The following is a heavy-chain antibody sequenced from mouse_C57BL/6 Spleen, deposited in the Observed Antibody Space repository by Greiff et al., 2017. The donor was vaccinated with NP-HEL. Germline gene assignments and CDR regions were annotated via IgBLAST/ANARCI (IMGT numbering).Heavy chain of an antibody. D-gene: IGHD2-13*01. CDR2: IYPRDGST. CDR1: GYTFTDHT. V-gene: IGHV1-78*01. Sequence: VQLQESDAELVTPGASVKISCKVSGYTFTDHTNHWVQQRPEQGLEWVGYIYPRDGSTKYNEKFTGKATLTADKSYSTAYMQRNSLTSKDSAVYFCARGVTTNAMDYWGQGTSVTVSS. CDR3: ARGVTTNAMDY. J-gene: IGHJ4*01.